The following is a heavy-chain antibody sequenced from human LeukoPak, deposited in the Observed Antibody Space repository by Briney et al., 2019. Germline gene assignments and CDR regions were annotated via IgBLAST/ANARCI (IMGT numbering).Heavy chain of an antibody. J-gene: IGHJ5*02. V-gene: IGHV4-39*01. CDR2: IYYSVST. CDR3: ARYGEYEFDP. CDR1: GGSISSSSYY. D-gene: IGHD4-17*01. Sequence: KPSETLSLTCTVSGGSISSSSYYWGWSRQPPGKGLEWIGSIYYSVSTYYNPSLKSRVTISVDTSKNKFSLKLSSVTAADTAVYYCARYGEYEFDPWGQGTLVTVSS.